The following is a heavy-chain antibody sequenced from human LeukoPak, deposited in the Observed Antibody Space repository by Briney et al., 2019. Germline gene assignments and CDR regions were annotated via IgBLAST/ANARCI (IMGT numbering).Heavy chain of an antibody. J-gene: IGHJ4*02. V-gene: IGHV3-11*01. CDR3: SAGRDITVAGPGGYFDY. CDR1: GFTFSDYY. Sequence: GGSLRLSCAASGFTFSDYYMNWIRQAPGKGLEWISYISPGGHTTYFADSVKGRFTLSRDNAKNSLSLQMNSLTAKYTAVYYCSAGRDITVAGPGGYFDYWGQGTLVTVSS. D-gene: IGHD1-14*01. CDR2: ISPGGHTT.